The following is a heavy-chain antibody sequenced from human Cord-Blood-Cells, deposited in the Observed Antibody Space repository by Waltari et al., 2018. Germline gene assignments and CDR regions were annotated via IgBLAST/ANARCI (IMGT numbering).Heavy chain of an antibody. CDR1: GFTFSSYS. CDR2: ISSSSSTI. CDR3: ARDLGYGPPPDY. Sequence: EVQLLESGGGLVQSGGSLSLSCAASGFTFSSYSMTSTCQAPRKGLEWVSYISSSSSTIYYADSVKGRFTISRDNAKNSLYLQMNSLRDEDTAVYYCARDLGYGPPPDYWGQGTLVTVSS. V-gene: IGHV3-48*02. D-gene: IGHD5-12*01. J-gene: IGHJ4*02.